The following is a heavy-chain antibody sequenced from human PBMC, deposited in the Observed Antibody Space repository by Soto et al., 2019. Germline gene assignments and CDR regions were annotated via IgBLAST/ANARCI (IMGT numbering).Heavy chain of an antibody. CDR1: AASFSKYY. D-gene: IGHD3-16*01. J-gene: IGHJ4*02. CDR2: IYFNGNT. Sequence: LSLTCTVSAASFSKYYWSWIRQPPVKGLEWIGYIYFNGNTNYNPSLKRRVTISIDTSKKQISLNLTSLTDADTAVYYCASVTFGGVVLAHWGQGTLVTVSS. V-gene: IGHV4-59*01. CDR3: ASVTFGGVVLAH.